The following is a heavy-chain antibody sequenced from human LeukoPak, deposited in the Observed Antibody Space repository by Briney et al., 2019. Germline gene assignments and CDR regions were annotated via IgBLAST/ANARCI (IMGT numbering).Heavy chain of an antibody. D-gene: IGHD6-19*01. CDR2: TSGSGEST. V-gene: IGHV3-23*01. CDR3: AKVRNRIAVAGTVIDY. J-gene: IGHJ4*02. CDR1: GFTFGSYA. Sequence: GGSLRLSCAASGFTFGSYAMSWVRQAPGKGLEWVSATSGSGESTSYAESVKGRFTISRDNSNYTLYLQMNRLRAEDTALYYCAKVRNRIAVAGTVIDYWGQGTLVTVSS.